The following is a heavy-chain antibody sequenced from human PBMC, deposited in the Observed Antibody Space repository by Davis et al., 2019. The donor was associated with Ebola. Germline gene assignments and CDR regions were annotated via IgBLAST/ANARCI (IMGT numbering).Heavy chain of an antibody. J-gene: IGHJ4*02. CDR1: GGSFSGYY. D-gene: IGHD6-19*01. V-gene: IGHV4-34*01. Sequence: PSETLSHTCAVYGGSFSGYYWSWIRQPPGKGLEWIGEINHSGSTNYNPSLKSRVTISVDTSKNQFSLKLSSVTAADTAVYYCAREDSSGWYREFDYWGQGTLVTVSS. CDR2: INHSGST. CDR3: AREDSSGWYREFDY.